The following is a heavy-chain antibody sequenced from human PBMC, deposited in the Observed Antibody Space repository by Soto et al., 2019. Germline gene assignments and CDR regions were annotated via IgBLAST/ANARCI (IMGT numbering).Heavy chain of an antibody. Sequence: SNPLSPTVTVPGGAISGSSYSWGWIRQPPGKGLEWIGSIYYSGSTYSNPSLKSRVTISVDTSRNQFSLTLSSVTAAVRAVYYCARQGLTTVTIFDYGGQGTLVTVS. V-gene: IGHV4-39*01. CDR2: IYYSGST. CDR3: ARQGLTTVTIFDY. J-gene: IGHJ4*02. CDR1: GGAISGSSYS. D-gene: IGHD4-17*01.